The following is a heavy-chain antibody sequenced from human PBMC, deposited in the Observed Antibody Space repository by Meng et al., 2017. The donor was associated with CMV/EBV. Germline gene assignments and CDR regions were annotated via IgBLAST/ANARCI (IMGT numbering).Heavy chain of an antibody. J-gene: IGHJ4*02. CDR3: ARAGVPG. CDR1: GYTFTGYD. Sequence: ASVKVSCKASGYTFTGYDMHWVRQVPGQGLEWMGCINPNSGGTRYAQKFQGRVTMTRDMSINTGYMELSRLRLDDTAIYYCARAGVPGWGQGTLVTVSS. CDR2: INPNSGGT. V-gene: IGHV1-2*02. D-gene: IGHD2-8*01.